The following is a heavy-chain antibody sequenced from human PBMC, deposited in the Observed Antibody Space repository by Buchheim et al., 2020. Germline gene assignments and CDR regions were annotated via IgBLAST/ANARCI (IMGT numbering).Heavy chain of an antibody. Sequence: QVQVVQSGSELKKPGASVKVSCKASGYNFYSHAMNWVRRAPGQGLEWMGWIDTNTGNPTYAQGFTGRFVFSLDTSVSTAYLQITSLRPEDTAVYYCARNSTSWTDYYNYGMDVWGQGTT. CDR2: IDTNTGNP. CDR3: ARNSTSWTDYYNYGMDV. V-gene: IGHV7-4-1*02. D-gene: IGHD6-13*01. CDR1: GYNFYSHA. J-gene: IGHJ6*02.